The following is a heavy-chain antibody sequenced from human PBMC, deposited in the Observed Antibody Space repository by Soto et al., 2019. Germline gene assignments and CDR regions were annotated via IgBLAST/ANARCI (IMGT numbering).Heavy chain of an antibody. CDR3: ARTVGATKRARYYYYYGMDV. CDR2: IYWDDDK. CDR1: GFSLSTSGVG. J-gene: IGHJ6*02. V-gene: IGHV2-5*02. Sequence: QITLKESGPTLVKPTQTLTLTCTFSGFSLSTSGVGVGWIRQPPGKALEWLALIYWDDDKRYSPSLKSRLTITQDNSKNQVVLTMTNMDPVDTATYYCARTVGATKRARYYYYYGMDVWGQGTTVTVSS. D-gene: IGHD1-26*01.